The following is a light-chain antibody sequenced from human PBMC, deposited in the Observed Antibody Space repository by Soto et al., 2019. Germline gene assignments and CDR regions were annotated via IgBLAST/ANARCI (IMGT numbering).Light chain of an antibody. CDR3: QQYYSIPWT. Sequence: DIVMTQSPDSLAVSLGERATINCKSSQSVLYSSNNKSYLAWYQQKPGQPPKMLIYWTSTRESGVPDRFSGSGSGTDFTLTISSRQAEDVAVYYCQQYYSIPWTFGQGTKVEI. CDR1: QSVLYSSNNKSY. V-gene: IGKV4-1*01. J-gene: IGKJ1*01. CDR2: WTS.